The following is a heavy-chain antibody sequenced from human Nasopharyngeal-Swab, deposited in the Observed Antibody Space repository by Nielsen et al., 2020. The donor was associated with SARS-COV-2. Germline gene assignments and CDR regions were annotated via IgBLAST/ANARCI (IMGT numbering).Heavy chain of an antibody. J-gene: IGHJ4*02. CDR2: IGDKDHNYAT. Sequence: GESVKISWAASGFIFSASAIHWVRQASGKGLEWVGRIGDKDHNYATTYGASVQGRFTISRDDSKNTAFLQMDSLKTEDTALYYCTTDFYFDYWGQGTLVTVSS. CDR3: TTDFYFDY. V-gene: IGHV3-73*01. CDR1: GFIFSASA.